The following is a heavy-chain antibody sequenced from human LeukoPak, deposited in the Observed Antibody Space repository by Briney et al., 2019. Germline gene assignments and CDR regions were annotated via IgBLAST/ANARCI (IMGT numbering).Heavy chain of an antibody. Sequence: SETLSLTCTVSGGSISSYYWSWIRQPPGKGLEWIGYIYYSGSTNYEPSLKSRVTISVDTSKNQFSLNLRSVTAADTAVYYCARAGAWQIDPWGQGTLVTVSS. CDR3: ARAGAWQIDP. D-gene: IGHD3-10*01. CDR1: GGSISSYY. J-gene: IGHJ5*02. V-gene: IGHV4-59*01. CDR2: IYYSGST.